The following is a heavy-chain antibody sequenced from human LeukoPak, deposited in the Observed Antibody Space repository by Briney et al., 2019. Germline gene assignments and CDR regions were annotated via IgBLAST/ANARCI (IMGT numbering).Heavy chain of an antibody. J-gene: IGHJ4*02. V-gene: IGHV3-23*01. Sequence: PGGSLRLSCAASGFTFSSYAMSWVRQAPGKGLEWVSAISGCGGSTYYADSVKGRFTISRDNSKNTLYLQMNSLRAEDTAVYYCARARVRFGELSGYFDYWGQGTLVTVSS. CDR3: ARARVRFGELSGYFDY. CDR2: ISGCGGST. D-gene: IGHD3-10*01. CDR1: GFTFSSYA.